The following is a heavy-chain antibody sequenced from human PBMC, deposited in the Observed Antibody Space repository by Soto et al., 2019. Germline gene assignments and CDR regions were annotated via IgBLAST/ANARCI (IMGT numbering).Heavy chain of an antibody. V-gene: IGHV4-39*01. Sequence: SETLSLTCTVSGGSISSSSYYWGWIRQPPGKGLEWIGSIYYSGSTYYNPSLKSRVTISVDTSKNQFSLKLSSVTAADTAVYYCARQPTIFGVVIIGYFDYWGQGTLVTVSS. CDR1: GGSISSSSYY. J-gene: IGHJ4*02. D-gene: IGHD3-3*01. CDR2: IYYSGST. CDR3: ARQPTIFGVVIIGYFDY.